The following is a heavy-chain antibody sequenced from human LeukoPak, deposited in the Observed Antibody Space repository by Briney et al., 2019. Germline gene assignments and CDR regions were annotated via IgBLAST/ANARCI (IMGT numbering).Heavy chain of an antibody. CDR1: AVTVSSNY. CDR3: ARYLVKGAFDF. Sequence: PGGSLRLSCAASAVTVSSNYMSWVRQAPGKGLEWVSVINSDGSTYYADSVKGRFTISRDNSKNTLYLQMNSLRAEDTAVFYCARYLVKGAFDFWGQGTMVTVSS. D-gene: IGHD1-26*01. J-gene: IGHJ3*01. V-gene: IGHV3-66*01. CDR2: INSDGST.